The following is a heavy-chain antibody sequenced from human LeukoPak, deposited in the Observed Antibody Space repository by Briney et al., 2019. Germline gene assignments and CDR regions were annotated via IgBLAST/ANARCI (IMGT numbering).Heavy chain of an antibody. CDR1: GGSISSYY. D-gene: IGHD2-21*01. CDR3: ARKDRVIDAFDI. J-gene: IGHJ3*02. CDR2: IYYSGST. V-gene: IGHV4-59*08. Sequence: PSETLSLTCTVSGGSISSYYWSWIRQPPGKGLEWIGYIYYSGSTNYNPSLKSRVTISVDTSKNQFSLKLSSVTAADTAVYYCARKDRVIDAFDIWGQGTMVTVSS.